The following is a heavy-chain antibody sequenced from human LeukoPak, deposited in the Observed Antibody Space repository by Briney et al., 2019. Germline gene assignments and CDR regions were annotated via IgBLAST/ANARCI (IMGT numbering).Heavy chain of an antibody. D-gene: IGHD3-9*01. CDR3: ARRQNILTGYHPFDY. CDR1: GFTFINYW. V-gene: IGHV3-74*01. CDR2: INNDGGDT. J-gene: IGHJ4*02. Sequence: GGSLRLSCTASGFTFINYWIHWVRQPPGKGLVWVSRINNDGGDTIYADSVRGRFTISRDNAKNTLYLQMNSLRAEDTAVYYCARRQNILTGYHPFDYWGQGTLVTVSS.